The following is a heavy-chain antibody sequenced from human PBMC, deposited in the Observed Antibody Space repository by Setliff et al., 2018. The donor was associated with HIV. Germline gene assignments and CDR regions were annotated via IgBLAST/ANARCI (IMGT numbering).Heavy chain of an antibody. CDR1: SASISNYH. J-gene: IGHJ5*02. D-gene: IGHD2-2*01. CDR2: IYTSGTT. V-gene: IGHV4-4*09. CDR3: AIGDEYPGVFQS. Sequence: PSETLSLTCAVSSASISNYHWSWIRQTPGKGLEWIGSIYTSGTTNYNPSLEGRITTSVDLSKNHFSLNLHSVTAADTAVYYCAIGDEYPGVFQSWGQG.